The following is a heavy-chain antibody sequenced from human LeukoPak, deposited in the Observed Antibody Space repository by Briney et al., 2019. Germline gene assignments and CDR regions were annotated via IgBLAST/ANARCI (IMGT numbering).Heavy chain of an antibody. CDR1: GFTFSNYA. Sequence: PGGSLRLSCAAYGFTFSNYAMNWVRQAPGKGPEWVSAISSSGHRTFYAASVEGRFTVPRDNSKSMLYLQMSGLRAEDTAVYSCAKVLSQGYPNSWTNWFDSWGQGALVTVSS. V-gene: IGHV3-23*01. CDR3: AKVLSQGYPNSWTNWFDS. J-gene: IGHJ5*01. CDR2: ISSSGHRT. D-gene: IGHD6-13*01.